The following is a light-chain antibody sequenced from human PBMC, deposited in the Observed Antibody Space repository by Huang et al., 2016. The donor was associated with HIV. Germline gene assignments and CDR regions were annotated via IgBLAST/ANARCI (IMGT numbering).Light chain of an antibody. V-gene: IGKV1-39*01. CDR2: AAS. J-gene: IGKJ5*01. Sequence: DIQMTQSPSSLSASVRDRVTITCRESQSISSYLNWYQQRPGKAPSLLIYAASSLQSGVPSRFSGSGSGTDVTLTISSLQPEDFATYYCQQIYSTSITFGQGTRLEIK. CDR1: QSISSY. CDR3: QQIYSTSIT.